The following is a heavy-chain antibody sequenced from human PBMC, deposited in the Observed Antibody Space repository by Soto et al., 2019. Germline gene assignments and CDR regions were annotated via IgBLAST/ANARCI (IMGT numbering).Heavy chain of an antibody. CDR2: IADSGIS. Sequence: SETLSLTCTVSGGSISSFYWSWIRQPPGKGLECIGYIADSGISHYNPSLKSRVNISVDKSRNHVSLQVTSVTAADTAVYYCARVALNYADNSAMFDPWGQGTLVTVSS. V-gene: IGHV4-59*01. CDR1: GGSISSFY. CDR3: ARVALNYADNSAMFDP. D-gene: IGHD3-16*01. J-gene: IGHJ5*02.